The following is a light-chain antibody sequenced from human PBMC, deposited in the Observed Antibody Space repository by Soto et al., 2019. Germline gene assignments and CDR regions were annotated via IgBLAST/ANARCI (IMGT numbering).Light chain of an antibody. Sequence: QSALTQPASVSGSPGQSVTISCAGASREVTDSDSVSWYQHRPGEAPELKILDFTYRPSGVSDRFSGSLSADTASLTISGLQVEDEGDYYCVSYTNPGTYVFGPGTKVTVL. J-gene: IGLJ1*01. CDR2: DFT. V-gene: IGLV2-14*03. CDR3: VSYTNPGTYV. CDR1: SREVTDSDS.